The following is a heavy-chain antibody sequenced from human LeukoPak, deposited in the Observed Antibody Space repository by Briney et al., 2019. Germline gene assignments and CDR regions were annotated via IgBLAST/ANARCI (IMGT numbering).Heavy chain of an antibody. CDR3: VRESIRGTRDFDY. CDR2: ISSGSRTI. V-gene: IGHV3-48*04. J-gene: IGHJ4*01. CDR1: GFSFSGYS. Sequence: GGSLRLSCVASGFSFSGYSMNWVRQAPGKGLDWVSYISSGSRTIFYGDSVKGRFTISRDNAKNSLYLQMNSLRAEDTAVNYCVRESIRGTRDFDYWGHGTLVTVSS. D-gene: IGHD3-10*01.